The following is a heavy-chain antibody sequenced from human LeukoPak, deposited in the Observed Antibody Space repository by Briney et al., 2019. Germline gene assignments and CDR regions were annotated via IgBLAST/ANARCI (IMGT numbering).Heavy chain of an antibody. CDR1: DYTFTNYG. CDR2: ITVYNGNT. V-gene: IGHV1-18*01. Sequence: GASVKVSCKASDYTFTNYGLGWVRQAPGQGLEWMGWITVYNGNTNYAQKFQGRVTMTTDTSTSTAYMALRSLRSDDTAVYYCARTRNSGRAYYFDYWVQGTMVTVSS. D-gene: IGHD6-19*01. J-gene: IGHJ4*02. CDR3: ARTRNSGRAYYFDY.